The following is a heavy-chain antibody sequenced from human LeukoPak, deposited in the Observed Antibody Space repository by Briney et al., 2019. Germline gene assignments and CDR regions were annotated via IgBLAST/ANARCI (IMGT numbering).Heavy chain of an antibody. CDR2: INAGNGNT. D-gene: IGHD3-9*01. J-gene: IGHJ4*02. CDR1: GYTFTSYA. CDR3: ARIDGFRTFDY. Sequence: GASVKVSCKASGYTFTSYAMHWVRQAPGQRLEWMGWINAGNGNTKYSQKFQGRVTITPDTSASTAYMELSSLRSEDTAVYYCARIDGFRTFDYWGQGTLVTVSS. V-gene: IGHV1-3*01.